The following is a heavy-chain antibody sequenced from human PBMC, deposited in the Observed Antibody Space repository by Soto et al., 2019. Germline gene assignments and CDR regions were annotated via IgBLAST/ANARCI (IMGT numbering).Heavy chain of an antibody. V-gene: IGHV3-21*01. CDR3: ARVGGTGTDNDS. D-gene: IGHD1-7*01. CDR1: GFTFSCYS. J-gene: IGHJ4*02. Sequence: EVQLVESGGGLVKPGGSLRLSCAASGFTFSCYSMNWVRQAPGKGLEWVSSISSSSSYIYYADSVKGRFTISRDNAKNSLYLQMNSLRAGDTAVYYCARVGGTGTDNDSWGQGTLVTVSS. CDR2: ISSSSSYI.